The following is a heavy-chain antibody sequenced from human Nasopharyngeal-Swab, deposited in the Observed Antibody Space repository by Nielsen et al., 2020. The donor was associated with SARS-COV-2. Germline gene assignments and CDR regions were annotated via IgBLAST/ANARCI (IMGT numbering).Heavy chain of an antibody. J-gene: IGHJ4*02. CDR3: VKHQGSSSDQ. CDR1: AFTFSTSW. Sequence: GGSLRLSCATSAFTFSTSWMSWVRQTPGKGLEGVAAIKPDGSEEYYADSVKGRFTISRDNAKNSLYLQMNSLRVEDTAVYYCVKHQGSSSDQWGQGTLVTVSS. CDR2: IKPDGSEE. V-gene: IGHV3-7*02.